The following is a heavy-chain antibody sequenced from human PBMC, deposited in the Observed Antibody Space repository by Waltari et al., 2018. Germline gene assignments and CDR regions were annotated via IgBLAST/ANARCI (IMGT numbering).Heavy chain of an antibody. V-gene: IGHV4-4*07. CDR2: IYTSGST. CDR1: GGSISSYY. Sequence: QVQLQESGPGLVKPSETLSLTCTVSGGSISSYYWSWIRQPAGKGLEWIGRIYTSGSTNYTPSLKSRVTMSVDTSKNQFSLKLSSVTAADTAVYYCARDKSADRRSINWFDPWGQGTLVTVSS. J-gene: IGHJ5*02. CDR3: ARDKSADRRSINWFDP.